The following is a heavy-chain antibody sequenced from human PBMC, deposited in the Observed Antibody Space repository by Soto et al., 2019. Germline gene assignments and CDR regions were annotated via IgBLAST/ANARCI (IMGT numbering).Heavy chain of an antibody. J-gene: IGHJ5*02. V-gene: IGHV4-39*01. CDR2: LYYSGNT. CDR3: ATRQGGSYNWFDP. CDR1: GGSISRSSYS. Sequence: PSETLSLTCTVSGGSISRSSYSWAWIRQPPGKGLEWIGTLYYSGNTYYNPSLKSRVTISVDTSKNQFSLKLSSVTAADTAVYYCATRQGGSYNWFDPWGQGTLATVPS. D-gene: IGHD2-15*01.